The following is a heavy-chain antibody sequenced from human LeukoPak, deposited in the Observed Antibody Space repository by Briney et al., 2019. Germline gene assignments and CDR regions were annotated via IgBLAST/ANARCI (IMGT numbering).Heavy chain of an antibody. D-gene: IGHD3-10*01. CDR3: ARGGITMVRGVIPLVDY. Sequence: ASVKVSCKASGYTFTSYAMHWVRQAPGQRLEWMRWINAGNGNTKYSQKFQGRVTITRDTSASTAYMELSSLRSEDTAVYYCARGGITMVRGVIPLVDYWGQGTLVTVSS. J-gene: IGHJ4*02. V-gene: IGHV1-3*01. CDR2: INAGNGNT. CDR1: GYTFTSYA.